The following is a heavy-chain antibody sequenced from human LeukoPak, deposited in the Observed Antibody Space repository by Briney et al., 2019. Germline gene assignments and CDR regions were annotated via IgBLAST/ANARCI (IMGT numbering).Heavy chain of an antibody. CDR3: ARGPGYFQH. Sequence: SQTLSLTCAISGDSVSSNSAAWNWVRLSPSRGLEWLGRTYYRSKWYSHYSVSVKSRININPDTSRNQFSLQLNSVTPEDTAVYYCARGPGYFQHWGQGTLVTASS. D-gene: IGHD2-8*02. J-gene: IGHJ1*01. CDR1: GDSVSSNSAA. CDR2: TYYRSKWYS. V-gene: IGHV6-1*01.